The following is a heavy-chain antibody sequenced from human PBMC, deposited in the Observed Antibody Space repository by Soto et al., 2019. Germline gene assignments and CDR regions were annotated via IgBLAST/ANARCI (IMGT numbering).Heavy chain of an antibody. CDR1: GFTFDDYA. V-gene: IGHV3-9*01. J-gene: IGHJ4*02. CDR3: AKDMGLVSTGYFDY. D-gene: IGHD3-9*01. Sequence: QPGGSLRLSCAASGFTFDDYAMHWVRQAPGKGLEWVSGISWNSGSIGYADSVKGRFTISRDNAKNSLYLQMNSLRAEDTALYYCAKDMGLVSTGYFDYWGQGTLVTVSS. CDR2: ISWNSGSI.